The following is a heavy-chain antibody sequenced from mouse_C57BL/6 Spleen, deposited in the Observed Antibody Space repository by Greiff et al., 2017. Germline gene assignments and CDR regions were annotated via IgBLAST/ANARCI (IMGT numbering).Heavy chain of an antibody. CDR3: ARQSGTTVPAWFAY. Sequence: VQLQQPGAELVRPGSSVKLSCKASGYTFTSYWMHWVKQRPIQGLEWIGNIDPSDSETHYNQKFKDKATLTVDKSSSTAYMQLSSLTSEDSAVYYCARQSGTTVPAWFAYWGQGTLVTVSA. CDR1: GYTFTSYW. CDR2: IDPSDSET. D-gene: IGHD1-1*01. V-gene: IGHV1-52*01. J-gene: IGHJ3*01.